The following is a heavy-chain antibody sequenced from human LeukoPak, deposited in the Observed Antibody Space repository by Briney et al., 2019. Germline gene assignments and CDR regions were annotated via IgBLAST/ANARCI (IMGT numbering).Heavy chain of an antibody. V-gene: IGHV1-2*02. CDR3: ARDRLTVGATTMLY. J-gene: IGHJ4*02. CDR2: IDPNSGGT. D-gene: IGHD1-26*01. Sequence: ASVKVSCKASGYTFTGYYMHWVRQAPGQGLEWMGWIDPNSGGTNFARKFQGRVIMTRDTSINMVYMELSSLRSDDTAAYYCARDRLTVGATTMLYWGQGTLVTVSS. CDR1: GYTFTGYY.